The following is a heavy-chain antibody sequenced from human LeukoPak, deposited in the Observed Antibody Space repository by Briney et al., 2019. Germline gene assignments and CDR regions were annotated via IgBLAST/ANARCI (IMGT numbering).Heavy chain of an antibody. Sequence: GGSLRLSCAASRFTFSSYAMHWVRQAPGKGLEWVAVISYDGSNKYYADSVKGRFTISRDNSKNTLYLQMNSLRAGDTAVYYCARERGRGRDSPWFDYWGQGTLVTVSS. J-gene: IGHJ4*02. D-gene: IGHD1-26*01. V-gene: IGHV3-30-3*01. CDR1: RFTFSSYA. CDR2: ISYDGSNK. CDR3: ARERGRGRDSPWFDY.